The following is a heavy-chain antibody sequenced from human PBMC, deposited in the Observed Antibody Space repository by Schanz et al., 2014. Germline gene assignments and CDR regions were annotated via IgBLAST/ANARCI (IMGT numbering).Heavy chain of an antibody. J-gene: IGHJ6*03. CDR2: ISAYNGNT. CDR1: GYTFTSDS. CDR3: AGTYCSSTSCYTGYYYMDV. Sequence: QVQLVQSGAEVKKPGASVKVSCKASGYTFTSDSMHWVRQAPGQGLEWMGWISAYNGNTNYAQKLQGRVTMTTDTSTSTAYMELRSLRSDDTAVYYCAGTYCSSTSCYTGYYYMDVWGKGTTVTVSS. V-gene: IGHV1-18*04. D-gene: IGHD2-2*02.